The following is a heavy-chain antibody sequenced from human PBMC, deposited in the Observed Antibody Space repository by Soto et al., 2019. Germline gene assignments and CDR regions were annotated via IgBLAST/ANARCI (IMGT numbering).Heavy chain of an antibody. Sequence: EVQLVESGGGLVKPGGSLRLSCAASGFTFSTYSMNWVRQAPGKGLEWISSISSSGGSVSYAASVKGRFPISRDNAKNSLYLQMDSLIAEDRAEYYFARGRSINTKMDYWCQGTLVSVSS. CDR1: GFTFSTYS. CDR3: ARGRSINTKMDY. J-gene: IGHJ4*02. V-gene: IGHV3-21*01. CDR2: ISSSGGSV. D-gene: IGHD2-2*01.